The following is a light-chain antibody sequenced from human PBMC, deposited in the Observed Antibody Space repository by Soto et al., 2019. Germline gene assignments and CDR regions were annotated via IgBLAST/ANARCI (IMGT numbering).Light chain of an antibody. CDR1: ISDVGGYNY. CDR3: SSYKSSSIDV. CDR2: DVS. J-gene: IGLJ1*01. V-gene: IGLV2-14*03. Sequence: QSVLTQPASVSGSPGQSITISCTGTISDVGGYNYVSWYQQHPGKAPKLMIYDVSNRPSGVSNRFSGSKSVNTASLTISGLQAGYEADYYCSSYKSSSIDVFGTGNEVTVL.